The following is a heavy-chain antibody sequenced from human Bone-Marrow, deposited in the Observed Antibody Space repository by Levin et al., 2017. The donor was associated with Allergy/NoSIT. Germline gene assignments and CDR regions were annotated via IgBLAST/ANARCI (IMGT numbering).Heavy chain of an antibody. J-gene: IGHJ4*02. D-gene: IGHD3-10*01. CDR3: ARPAVAGSGSYHIDY. CDR2: INSDGQRT. CDR1: GFAFSGYW. V-gene: IGHV3-74*01. Sequence: GESLKISCAASGFAFSGYWMHWVRQAPGKGLVWVSGINSDGQRTTYAASVKGRFTISRDNAKNTLSLQMNSLRAEDTAVYYCARPAVAGSGSYHIDYWGQGTLVTVSS.